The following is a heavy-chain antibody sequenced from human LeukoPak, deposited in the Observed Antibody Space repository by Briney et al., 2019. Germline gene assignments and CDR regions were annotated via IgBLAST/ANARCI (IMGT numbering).Heavy chain of an antibody. D-gene: IGHD3-3*01. CDR3: ARTDSGYDFWSGHPYYMDV. CDR1: GYTFTSYD. J-gene: IGHJ6*03. V-gene: IGHV1-8*01. Sequence: ASVKVSCKASGYTFTSYDINWVRQATGQGLEWMGWMNPNSGNTGYAQKFQGRVTMTRNTSISTAYMELSSLRSEDTAVYYCARTDSGYDFWSGHPYYMDVWGKGTTVTVSS. CDR2: MNPNSGNT.